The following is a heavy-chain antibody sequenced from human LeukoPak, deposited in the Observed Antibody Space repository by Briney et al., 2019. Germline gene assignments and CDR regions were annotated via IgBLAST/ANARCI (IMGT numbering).Heavy chain of an antibody. CDR1: GFSFRDYW. D-gene: IGHD2-8*01. CDR2: MSPDGSDK. CDR3: VTSWCRQQRDH. Sequence: GGSLRLSCAAPGFSFRDYWMSWVRQAPGKGLEWVADMSPDGSDKTYVDSVKGRLTISRDNAKQSLYLQMDSLTAEDTAVYYCVTSWCRQQRDHWGQGTLVTVSS. V-gene: IGHV3-7*01. J-gene: IGHJ4*02.